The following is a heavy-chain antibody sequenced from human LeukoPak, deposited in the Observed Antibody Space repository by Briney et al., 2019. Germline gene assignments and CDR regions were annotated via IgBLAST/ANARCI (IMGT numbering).Heavy chain of an antibody. Sequence: PGGSLRLSCAASGFTFSSYGMHWVRQAPGKGLEWVAVISYDGSNEYYADSVKGRFTISRDNSKNTLYLQMNSLRAEDTAVYYCAKVPYSSGQYFDYWGQGTLVTVSS. CDR2: ISYDGSNE. J-gene: IGHJ4*02. CDR1: GFTFSSYG. CDR3: AKVPYSSGQYFDY. D-gene: IGHD6-19*01. V-gene: IGHV3-30*18.